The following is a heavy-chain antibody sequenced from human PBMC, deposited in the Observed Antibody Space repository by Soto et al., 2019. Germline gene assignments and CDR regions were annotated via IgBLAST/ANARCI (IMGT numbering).Heavy chain of an antibody. Sequence: GGSLRLSCAASGFTFSSYAMSWVRQAPGKGLEWVSAISGSGGSTYYADSVKGRFTISRDNSKNTLYPQMNSLRAEDTAVYYCAKVGRRDGSKRAFDIWGQGTMVTVSS. V-gene: IGHV3-23*01. D-gene: IGHD5-12*01. CDR2: ISGSGGST. CDR3: AKVGRRDGSKRAFDI. CDR1: GFTFSSYA. J-gene: IGHJ3*02.